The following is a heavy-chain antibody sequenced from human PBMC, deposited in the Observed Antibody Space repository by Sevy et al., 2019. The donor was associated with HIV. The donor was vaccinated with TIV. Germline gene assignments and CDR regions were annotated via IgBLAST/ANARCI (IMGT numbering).Heavy chain of an antibody. Sequence: ASVKVSCKASGYTFISYGISWVRQAPGQGLEWMGWSSTYYGNTNYAQKFQGRVTMTKDTSTSKVYMKSRSLKSDDAAMYYCARDPRAFSFDSSGYGHDYWGQGTLVTVSS. CDR3: ARDPRAFSFDSSGYGHDY. J-gene: IGHJ4*02. CDR1: GYTFISYG. V-gene: IGHV1-18*01. CDR2: SSTYYGNT. D-gene: IGHD3-22*01.